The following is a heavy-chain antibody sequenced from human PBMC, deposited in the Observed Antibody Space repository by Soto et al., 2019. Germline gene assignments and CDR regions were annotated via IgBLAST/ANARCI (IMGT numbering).Heavy chain of an antibody. D-gene: IGHD5-18*01. CDR1: GFTVSSNY. CDR2: IYSGGST. V-gene: IGHV3-53*01. Sequence: GGSLRLSCAASGFTVSSNYMSWVRQAPGKGLEWVSVIYSGGSTYYADSVKGRFTISRDNSKNTLYPQMNSLRAEDTAVYYCAKEERGYSYGYPYYFDYWGQGTLVTVSS. J-gene: IGHJ4*02. CDR3: AKEERGYSYGYPYYFDY.